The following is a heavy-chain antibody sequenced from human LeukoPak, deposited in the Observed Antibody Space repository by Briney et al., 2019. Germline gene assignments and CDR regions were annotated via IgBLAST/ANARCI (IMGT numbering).Heavy chain of an antibody. CDR3: AKDSRIWGSHMDV. Sequence: PGGFLRLSCAASGFTFDDYAMHWVRQAPGKGLEWVSLINWDGVRTYYAGSVRGRFTISRDNSRNSLYLQMNNLTTEDTALYYCAKDSRIWGSHMDVWGKGTTVTVSS. D-gene: IGHD3-16*01. J-gene: IGHJ6*03. CDR1: GFTFDDYA. V-gene: IGHV3-43D*04. CDR2: INWDGVRT.